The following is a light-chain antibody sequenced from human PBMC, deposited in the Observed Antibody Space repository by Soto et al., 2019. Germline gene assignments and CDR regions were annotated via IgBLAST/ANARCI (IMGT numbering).Light chain of an antibody. CDR3: QHYNNLPRT. Sequence: EIAMNKTPDSKSVTAGGRATLYISASQSVSSDLAWYHQKPGQAPRLLIYGASTRATGIPARFSGSGSGTEFTLSVFRLQSYDFAVYYCQHYNNLPRTFGQGTRGEIK. J-gene: IGKJ1*01. CDR1: QSVSSD. V-gene: IGKV3-15*01. CDR2: GAS.